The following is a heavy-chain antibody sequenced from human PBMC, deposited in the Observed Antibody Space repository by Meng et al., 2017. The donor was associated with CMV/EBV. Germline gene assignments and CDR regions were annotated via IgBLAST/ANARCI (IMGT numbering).Heavy chain of an antibody. D-gene: IGHD2-15*01. CDR3: ARTRIEVEPDGTKIKYYNYGIDV. J-gene: IGHJ6*02. V-gene: IGHV1-8*01. CDR1: GYTFTTYD. CDR2: MNPNSGNT. Sequence: ASVKVSCKASGYTFTTYDINWVRQATGQGLEWMGWMNPNSGNTGYAQKIQGRVTMTRVTSISTAYMELSSLTSDDTAVYYCARTRIEVEPDGTKIKYYNYGIDVWGQGTTVTVSS.